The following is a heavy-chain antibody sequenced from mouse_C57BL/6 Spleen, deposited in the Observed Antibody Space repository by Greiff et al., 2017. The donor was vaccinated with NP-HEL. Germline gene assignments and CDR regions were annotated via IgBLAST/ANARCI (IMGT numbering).Heavy chain of an antibody. D-gene: IGHD1-1*01. V-gene: IGHV1-53*01. J-gene: IGHJ2*01. CDR3: AREFYYGSSYED. Sequence: QVQLQQSGTELVKPGASVKLSCKASGYTFTSYWMHWVKQRPGQGLEWIGNINPSNGGTNYNEKFKSKATLTVDKSSSTAYMQLSSLTSEDSAVDYCAREFYYGSSYEDWGEGTALTVSS. CDR1: GYTFTSYW. CDR2: INPSNGGT.